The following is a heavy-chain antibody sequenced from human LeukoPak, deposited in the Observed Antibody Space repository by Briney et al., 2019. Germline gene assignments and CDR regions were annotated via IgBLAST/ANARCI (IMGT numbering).Heavy chain of an antibody. V-gene: IGHV4-59*11. Sequence: PSETLSLTCTVSGGSISSHFWSWIRQPPGTGLEWIGNSYNSGTTNYNPSLKSGVTISVDTSKNQLSLQLTSVTAADTAVYYCTKATQWLAFDYWGRGTLVTVSS. CDR3: TKATQWLAFDY. CDR2: SYNSGTT. J-gene: IGHJ4*02. D-gene: IGHD6-19*01. CDR1: GGSISSHF.